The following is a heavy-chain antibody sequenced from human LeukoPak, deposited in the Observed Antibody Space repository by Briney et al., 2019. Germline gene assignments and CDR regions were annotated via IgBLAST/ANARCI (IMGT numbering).Heavy chain of an antibody. D-gene: IGHD3-22*01. V-gene: IGHV3-23*01. CDR1: GFTFSSYA. CDR3: ARVDYSDFSGQKYFQD. Sequence: GASLRLSCAASGFTFSSYAMKWVREAPGKGLEWVSVIGVSGDNIHYADSVKGRFTISRDNSKNTLFLQLNSLRPEDTAVYYCARVDYSDFSGQKYFQDWGQGTLVTVSS. J-gene: IGHJ1*01. CDR2: IGVSGDNI.